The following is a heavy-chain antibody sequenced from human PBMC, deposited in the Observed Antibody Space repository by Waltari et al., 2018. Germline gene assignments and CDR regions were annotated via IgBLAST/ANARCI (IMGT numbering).Heavy chain of an antibody. J-gene: IGHJ4*02. V-gene: IGHV1-2*02. CDR2: ISPKIGAT. CDR3: ARGGGRWVFYDY. D-gene: IGHD1-26*01. Sequence: VRQAPEQGLGWVVWISPKIGATNHSPKFQGSVTLSTDTSISTTYMELRSLKSDDTAVYYCARGGGRWVFYDYWGQGTLVTVSS.